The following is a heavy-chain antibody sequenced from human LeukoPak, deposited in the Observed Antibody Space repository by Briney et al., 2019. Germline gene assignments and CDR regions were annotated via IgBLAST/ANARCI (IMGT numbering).Heavy chain of an antibody. Sequence: TGGSLRLSCAASGFTFSSYGMHWVRQAPGKGLEWVAVISYDGSNKYYADSVKGRFTISRDNSKNTLYLQMNSLRAEDTAVYYCARVEGSGSYYYSFNYWGQGTLVTASS. CDR2: ISYDGSNK. V-gene: IGHV3-30*03. D-gene: IGHD3-10*01. CDR1: GFTFSSYG. CDR3: ARVEGSGSYYYSFNY. J-gene: IGHJ4*02.